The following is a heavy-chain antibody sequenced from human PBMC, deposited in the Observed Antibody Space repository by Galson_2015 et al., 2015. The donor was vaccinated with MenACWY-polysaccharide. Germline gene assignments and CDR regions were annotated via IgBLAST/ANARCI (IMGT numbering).Heavy chain of an antibody. D-gene: IGHD3-22*01. CDR2: TRNKANSYTT. J-gene: IGHJ6*02. CDR3: ARSGYPPYYYYGMDV. V-gene: IGHV3-72*01. Sequence: LRLSCAASGFTFSDHYMDWVRQAPGKGLEWVGRTRNKANSYTTEYAASVKGRFTISRDDSKNSLYLQMNSLKTEDTAVYYCARSGYPPYYYYGMDVWGQGTTVTVSS. CDR1: GFTFSDHY.